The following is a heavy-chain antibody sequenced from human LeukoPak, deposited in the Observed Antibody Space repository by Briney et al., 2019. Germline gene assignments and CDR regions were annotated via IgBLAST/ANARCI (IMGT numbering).Heavy chain of an antibody. CDR1: GFTFSSYW. CDR2: INSDGSSR. V-gene: IGHV3-74*01. J-gene: IGHJ4*02. CDR3: AKDLAGYSSGWYHY. Sequence: GGSLRLSCAASGFTFSSYWMHWVRQAPGKGLVWVSLINSDGSSRNYADSVKGRFTISRDNSKNTLYLQMNSLRAEDTAVYYCAKDLAGYSSGWYHYWGQGTLVTVSS. D-gene: IGHD6-19*01.